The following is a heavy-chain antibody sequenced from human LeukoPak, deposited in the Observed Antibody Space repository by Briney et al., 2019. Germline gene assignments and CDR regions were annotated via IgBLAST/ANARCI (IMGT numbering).Heavy chain of an antibody. V-gene: IGHV4-34*01. CDR3: ARNPSRQNWIASLYKWFDP. J-gene: IGHJ5*02. CDR2: INHRGDT. Sequence: SETLSLTCAVHGVTFSGYYWSWIRHPPGKGLEWIGEINHRGDTNYNPSLKSRVTISVDTSNKQFSVKLSSVTAPDTAVYYCARNPSRQNWIASLYKWFDPWGQGTLVTVSS. D-gene: IGHD1-1*01. CDR1: GVTFSGYY.